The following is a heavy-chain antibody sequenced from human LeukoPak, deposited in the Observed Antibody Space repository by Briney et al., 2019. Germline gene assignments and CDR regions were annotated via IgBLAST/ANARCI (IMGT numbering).Heavy chain of an antibody. CDR2: MSGTGGLT. J-gene: IGHJ4*02. CDR3: ANGEDRAVAVIVY. D-gene: IGHD3-16*02. V-gene: IGHV3-23*01. CDR1: GFTISNYA. Sequence: GGSLRLPCPASGFTISNYAMSWVRQAPGKGLEWVSGMSGTGGLTYYADSVKGRFTISRDNSKNTLYLQMNSLRAEDTAVYYCANGEDRAVAVIVYWGQGTLVTVSS.